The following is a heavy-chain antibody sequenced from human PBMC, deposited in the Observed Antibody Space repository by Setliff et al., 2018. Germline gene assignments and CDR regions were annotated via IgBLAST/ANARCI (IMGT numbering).Heavy chain of an antibody. D-gene: IGHD3-3*01. CDR2: IYSGGST. V-gene: IGHV3-66*01. CDR3: ARDVFDFRTGQGGP. CDR1: GFTVSSNY. Sequence: GGSLRLSCAASGFTVSSNYMSWVRQAPGKGLEWVSVIYSGGSTYYADSVKGRFTISRYNSKNTLYLQMNSLRAEDTAVYYCARDVFDFRTGQGGPWGQGTRVTVSS. J-gene: IGHJ5*02.